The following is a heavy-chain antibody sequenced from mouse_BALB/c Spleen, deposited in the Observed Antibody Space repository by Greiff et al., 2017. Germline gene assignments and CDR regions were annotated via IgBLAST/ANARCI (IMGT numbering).Heavy chain of an antibody. D-gene: IGHD1-1*01. Sequence: LQQPGSELVRPGASVRLSCKASGYTFTSYWMHWVKQRPGQGLEWIGKIYPGSGSTKYDAKFKSKATLTADTSSSTAYMQLSSLTSEDSAVYYCTTVVNFDYWGQGTTVTVSS. CDR1: GYTFTSYW. CDR3: TTVVNFDY. V-gene: IGHV1S22*01. CDR2: IYPGSGST. J-gene: IGHJ2*01.